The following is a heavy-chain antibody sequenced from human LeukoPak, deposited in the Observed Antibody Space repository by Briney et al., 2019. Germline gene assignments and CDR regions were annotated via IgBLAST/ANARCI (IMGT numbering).Heavy chain of an antibody. D-gene: IGHD3-22*01. V-gene: IGHV3-21*01. J-gene: IGHJ3*02. CDR1: GFTFSSYA. CDR3: ARDQGGTDYYDSSGYYYPIGYAFDI. Sequence: GGSLRLSCAASGFTFSSYAMSWVRQAPGKGLEWVSSISSSSSYIYYADSVKGRFTISRDNAKNSLYLQMNSLRAEDTAVYYCARDQGGTDYYDSSGYYYPIGYAFDIWGQGTMVTVSS. CDR2: ISSSSSYI.